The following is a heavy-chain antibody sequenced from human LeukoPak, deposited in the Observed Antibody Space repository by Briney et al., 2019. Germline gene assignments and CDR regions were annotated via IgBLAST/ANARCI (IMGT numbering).Heavy chain of an antibody. J-gene: IGHJ5*02. CDR1: RFTFSSYA. Sequence: QPGRALRPSCAASRFTFSSYAMHWVRQAPGKGLEWVAVISYDGSNKYYADSVKGRFTISRDNSKNTLYLQMNSLRAEDTAVYYCSLRFWFDPWGQGTLVTVSS. CDR3: SLRFWFDP. CDR2: ISYDGSNK. V-gene: IGHV3-30-3*01. D-gene: IGHD4-17*01.